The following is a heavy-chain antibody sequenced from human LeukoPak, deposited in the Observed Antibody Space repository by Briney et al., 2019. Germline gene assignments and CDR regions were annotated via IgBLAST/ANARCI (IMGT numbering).Heavy chain of an antibody. J-gene: IGHJ4*02. V-gene: IGHV1-69*13. Sequence: SVKVSCKASGGTFSSYPFTWVRQAPGQGLEWMGEITPIFGAANYAQTFQGRVTITADESTSTAYMELSSLRSEDTAVYYCAREATGSYYYYFDYWGQGTLVTVSS. CDR1: GGTFSSYP. D-gene: IGHD1-26*01. CDR3: AREATGSYYYYFDY. CDR2: ITPIFGAA.